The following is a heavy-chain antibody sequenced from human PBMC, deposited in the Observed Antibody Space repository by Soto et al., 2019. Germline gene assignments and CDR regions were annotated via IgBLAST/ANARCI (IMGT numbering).Heavy chain of an antibody. CDR1: GVSITSGDYY. CDR3: ASFGVASMTWFDP. D-gene: IGHD3-3*01. J-gene: IGHJ5*02. V-gene: IGHV4-30-4*01. Sequence: SETLSLTCTVSGVSITSGDYYWHWIRQPPGKGLEWIGNIYYRGNTYYNPSLKSRVTISLDTSKNQFSLKLTSVTAADTAVYYCASFGVASMTWFDPWGQGTLVTVSP. CDR2: IYYRGNT.